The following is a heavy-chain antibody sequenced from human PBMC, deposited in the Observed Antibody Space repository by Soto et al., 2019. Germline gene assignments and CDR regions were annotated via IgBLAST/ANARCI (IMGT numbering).Heavy chain of an antibody. CDR1: GFTFSSYE. D-gene: IGHD6-19*01. CDR3: ARDLRRSGWYYGMDV. V-gene: IGHV3-48*03. CDR2: ISSSGSTI. J-gene: IGHJ6*02. Sequence: LSCAASGFTFSSYEMNWVRQAPGKGLEWVSYISSSGSTIYYADSVKGRFTISRDNAKNSLYLQMNSLRAEDTAVYYCARDLRRSGWYYGMDVWGQGTTVTVSS.